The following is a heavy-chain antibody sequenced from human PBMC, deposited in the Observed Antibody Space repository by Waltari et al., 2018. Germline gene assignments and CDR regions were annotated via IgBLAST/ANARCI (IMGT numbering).Heavy chain of an antibody. CDR2: IYPGDSDT. D-gene: IGHD3-16*01. CDR1: FTSYW. Sequence: FTSYWIGWVRQMPGKGLEWMGIIYPGDSDTRYSPSFQGQVTISADKSISTAYLQWSSLKASDTAMYYCAGSSGGVYNWFDPWGQGTLVTVSS. V-gene: IGHV5-51*01. J-gene: IGHJ5*02. CDR3: AGSSGGVYNWFDP.